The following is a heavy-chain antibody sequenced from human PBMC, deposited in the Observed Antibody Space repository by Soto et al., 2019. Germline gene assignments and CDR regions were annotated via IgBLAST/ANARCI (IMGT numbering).Heavy chain of an antibody. CDR1: GGTFSSYA. Sequence: SVKVSCKASGGTFSSYAISWVRQAPGQGLEWMGGIIPIFGTANYAQKFQGRVTITADESTSTAYMELSSLRSEDTAVYYCASCSNIVVVPAAPRYHYGMDVWGQGTTVTVSS. CDR3: ASCSNIVVVPAAPRYHYGMDV. V-gene: IGHV1-69*01. D-gene: IGHD2-2*01. J-gene: IGHJ6*02. CDR2: IIPIFGTA.